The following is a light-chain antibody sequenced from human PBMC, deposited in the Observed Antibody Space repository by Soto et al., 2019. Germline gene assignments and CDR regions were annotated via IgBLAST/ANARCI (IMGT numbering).Light chain of an antibody. Sequence: EIVMTQSPATLAGSPGETVTLSCRASQSLSGNLAWYQQKPGQAPRLLVYGASSRATGIADRFSGSGSGTDFTLTISRLEPEDFAVYYCQHYVSPPITFGQGTRLEIK. V-gene: IGKV3-20*01. J-gene: IGKJ5*01. CDR1: QSLSGN. CDR2: GAS. CDR3: QHYVSPPIT.